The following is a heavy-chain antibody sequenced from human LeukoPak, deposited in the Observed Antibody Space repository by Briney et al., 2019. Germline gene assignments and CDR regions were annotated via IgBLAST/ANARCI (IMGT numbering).Heavy chain of an antibody. D-gene: IGHD2-2*01. V-gene: IGHV4-34*01. CDR2: INHGGST. CDR3: ATENIVVVPAAAYNWLDP. Sequence: SETLSLTCAVSGGSFSGYYWSWIRQPPGKGLEWFGEINHGGSTNYNPSLKSRVTISVDTSKNQFSLKLSSVTAADTAVYYCATENIVVVPAAAYNWLDPWGQGTLVTVSS. CDR1: GGSFSGYY. J-gene: IGHJ5*02.